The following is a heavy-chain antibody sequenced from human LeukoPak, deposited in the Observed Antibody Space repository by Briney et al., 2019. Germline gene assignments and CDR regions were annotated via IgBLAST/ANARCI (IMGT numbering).Heavy chain of an antibody. CDR2: IKQDGSEK. D-gene: IGHD3-10*01. Sequence: GGSLRLSCAAAGFTFSSYWMTWVRQAPGKGLEWVANIKQDGSEKYYVDSVKGRFTISRDNAKNSLFLQMNSLRAEDTAVYYCARAGGSGSLDHWGQGTLVTVSS. V-gene: IGHV3-7*01. CDR1: GFTFSSYW. CDR3: ARAGGSGSLDH. J-gene: IGHJ4*02.